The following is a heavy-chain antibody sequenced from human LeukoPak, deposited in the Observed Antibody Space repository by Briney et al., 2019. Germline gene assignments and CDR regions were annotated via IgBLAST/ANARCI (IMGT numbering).Heavy chain of an antibody. D-gene: IGHD5-18*01. CDR2: IYTSGST. CDR3: ARSSRRGYSSYDAFDI. CDR1: GGSISSYY. Sequence: SETLSLTCTVSGGSISSYYWSWIRQPAGKGLEWIGRIYTSGSTNYNPSLKSRVTMSVDTSKNQFSPKLSSVTAADTAVYYCARSSRRGYSSYDAFDIWGQGTMVTVSS. J-gene: IGHJ3*02. V-gene: IGHV4-4*07.